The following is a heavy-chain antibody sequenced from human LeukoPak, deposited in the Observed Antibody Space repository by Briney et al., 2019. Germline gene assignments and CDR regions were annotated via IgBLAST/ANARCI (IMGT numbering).Heavy chain of an antibody. V-gene: IGHV3-53*01. Sequence: GGSLRLSCAASGFTVSSNYMSWVRQAPGKGLEWVSVIYSGGSTYYADSVKGRFTISRDNSKNTLYLQMNSLRAEDTAVYYCARVHDYGDYLYWGQGTLVTVSS. CDR2: IYSGGST. D-gene: IGHD4-17*01. CDR3: ARVHDYGDYLY. J-gene: IGHJ4*02. CDR1: GFTVSSNY.